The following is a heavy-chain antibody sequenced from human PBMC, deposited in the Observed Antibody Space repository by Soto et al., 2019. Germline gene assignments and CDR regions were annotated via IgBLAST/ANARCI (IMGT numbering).Heavy chain of an antibody. CDR1: GYSFAGYW. V-gene: IGHV5-10-1*01. CDR2: IDPSDSQT. D-gene: IGHD5-18*01. Sequence: GESLKISCKGSGYSFAGYWITWVRQKPGKGLEWMGRIDPSDSQTYYSPSFRGHVTISVTKSIATVFLQWSSLRASDTAMYYCARKIYDSDTGPNFQYYFDSWGQGTTVTVSS. CDR3: ARKIYDSDTGPNFQYYFDS. J-gene: IGHJ4*02.